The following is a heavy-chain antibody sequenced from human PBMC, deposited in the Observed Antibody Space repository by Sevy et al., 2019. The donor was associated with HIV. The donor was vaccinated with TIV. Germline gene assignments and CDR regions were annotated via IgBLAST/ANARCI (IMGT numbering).Heavy chain of an antibody. Sequence: SETLSLTCSVSGGSISSGDYYWSWIRQPPGKGLEWIGYIYYSGSTFYNPSLKSRLTISKHTSKYQFSLKLSSVTAADTAVYYCARYLPGDYSNWFDPWGQGTLVTVSS. J-gene: IGHJ5*02. CDR3: ARYLPGDYSNWFDP. D-gene: IGHD3-10*01. CDR1: GGSISSGDYY. V-gene: IGHV4-30-4*01. CDR2: IYYSGST.